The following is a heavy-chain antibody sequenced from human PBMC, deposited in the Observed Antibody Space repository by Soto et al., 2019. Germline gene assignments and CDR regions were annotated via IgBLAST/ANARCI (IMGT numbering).Heavy chain of an antibody. J-gene: IGHJ4*02. CDR2: ISGYNGDT. V-gene: IGHV1-18*01. CDR1: GYTFNTYS. D-gene: IGHD5-18*01. Sequence: QVQLVQSGAEVKKPGASVKVSCKASGYTFNTYSISWVRQAPGQGLEWMGWISGYNGDTHYAQKFQGRVTMTTDTSTSTAYMKLRSLRADDKAMYYCAKEKVLSYLDTAMVDYFDYWGQGTLDTVSS. CDR3: AKEKVLSYLDTAMVDYFDY.